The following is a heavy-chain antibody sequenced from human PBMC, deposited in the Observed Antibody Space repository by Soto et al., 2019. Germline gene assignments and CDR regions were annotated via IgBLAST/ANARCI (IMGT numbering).Heavy chain of an antibody. D-gene: IGHD3-10*01. J-gene: IGHJ4*02. CDR3: AREGFGAGDFDY. Sequence: QVQLVQSGAEVKKPGASVKVSCKASGYTFTSYYMHWVRQAPGQGLEWMGIISPSGGSTSYAQKFQGRVTMTRDTSTSTVYMELSSLRSEDTAVYYCAREGFGAGDFDYWGQGTLVTVSS. V-gene: IGHV1-46*03. CDR2: ISPSGGST. CDR1: GYTFTSYY.